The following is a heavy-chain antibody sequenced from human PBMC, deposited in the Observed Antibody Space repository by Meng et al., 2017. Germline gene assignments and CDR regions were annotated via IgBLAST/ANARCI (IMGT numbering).Heavy chain of an antibody. Sequence: GESLKISCAASGFTFSSYGMHWVRQAPGKGLEWVAVIWYDGSNKYYADSVKGRFTISRDNSKNTLCLQMNSLRAEDTAVYYCAREGANLHSSSWYLGWFDPWGQGTLVTVSS. CDR3: AREGANLHSSSWYLGWFDP. D-gene: IGHD6-13*01. J-gene: IGHJ5*02. CDR1: GFTFSSYG. CDR2: IWYDGSNK. V-gene: IGHV3-33*01.